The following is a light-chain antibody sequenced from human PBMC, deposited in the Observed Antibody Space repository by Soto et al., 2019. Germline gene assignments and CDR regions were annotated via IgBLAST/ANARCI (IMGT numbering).Light chain of an antibody. J-gene: IGLJ1*01. CDR3: AAWDDSLSGDV. V-gene: IGLV2-14*01. CDR2: GVT. Sequence: QSALTQPASVSGSPGQSITISCTGTSSDVGGYNYVSWYRQYPGKAPKLMIYGVTNRPSGVSNRFSGSKSGNTASLTISGLRSEDEADYYCAAWDDSLSGDVFGTGTKVTVL. CDR1: SSDVGGYNY.